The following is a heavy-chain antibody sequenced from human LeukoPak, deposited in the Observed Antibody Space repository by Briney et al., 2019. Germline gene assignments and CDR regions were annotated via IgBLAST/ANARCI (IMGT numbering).Heavy chain of an antibody. V-gene: IGHV4-59*12. J-gene: IGHJ4*02. D-gene: IGHD6-13*01. Sequence: SETLSLTCTVSGGSISSYYWSWIRQPPGKGLEWIGNIYYSGSTNYNPSLKSRVTISVDTSKNQFSLKLSSVTAADTAVYYCARDFKAAAADYWGQGTLVTVSS. CDR3: ARDFKAAAADY. CDR1: GGSISSYY. CDR2: IYYSGST.